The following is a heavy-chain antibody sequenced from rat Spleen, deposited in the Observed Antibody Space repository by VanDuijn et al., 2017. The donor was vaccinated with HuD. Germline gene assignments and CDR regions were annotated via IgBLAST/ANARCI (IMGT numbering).Heavy chain of an antibody. CDR1: GFTFSDYY. Sequence: EVQLVESDGGLVQPGRSLKLSCAASGFTFSDYYMAWVRQAPTKGLEWVATISYDGSRTYYRDSVKGRFTISRDNAKSTLYLQMDSLRSEDTPTYFFATHQPIRVYTKNWFAYWGQGTLVTVSS. CDR2: ISYDGSRT. CDR3: ATHQPIRVYTKNWFAY. J-gene: IGHJ3*01. D-gene: IGHD1-4*01. V-gene: IGHV5-29*01.